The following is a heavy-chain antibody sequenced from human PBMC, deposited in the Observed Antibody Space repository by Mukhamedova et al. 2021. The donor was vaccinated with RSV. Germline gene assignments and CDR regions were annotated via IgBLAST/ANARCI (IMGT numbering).Heavy chain of an antibody. V-gene: IGHV1-69*01. J-gene: IGHJ4*02. CDR3: ASQRYCSSTSCSRGGYFDY. D-gene: IGHD2-2*01. Sequence: GWMGGIIPIFGTANYAQKFQGRVTITADESTSTAYMELSSLRSEDTAVYYCASQRYCSSTSCSRGGYFDYWGQGTLVTVSS. CDR2: IIPIFGTA.